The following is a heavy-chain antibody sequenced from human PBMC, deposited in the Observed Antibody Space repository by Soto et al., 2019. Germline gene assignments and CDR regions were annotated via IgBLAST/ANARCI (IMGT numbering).Heavy chain of an antibody. CDR3: ARSYSGTYGGFDP. D-gene: IGHD1-26*01. Sequence: GGSLRLSCAASGFTISGHWMHWVRQAPGKGLVWVSRINSDGSSTTYADSVKGRFTISRDNAKNTLFMQMNSLGVEDTAVYYCARSYSGTYGGFDPWGQGT. CDR1: GFTISGHW. V-gene: IGHV3-74*01. J-gene: IGHJ5*02. CDR2: INSDGSST.